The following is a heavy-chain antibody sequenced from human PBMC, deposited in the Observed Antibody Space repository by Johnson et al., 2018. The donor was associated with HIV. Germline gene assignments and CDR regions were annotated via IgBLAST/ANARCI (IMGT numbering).Heavy chain of an antibody. CDR3: ARGPWLSFDM. CDR2: INQDGSER. D-gene: IGHD6-19*01. CDR1: GFTFSNYW. V-gene: IGHV3-7*04. Sequence: VQLVESGGGLVQPGGSLRLSCAASGFTFSNYWMTWVRQAPGKGLEWVANINQDGSERYYVDSVKGRFTISRDNAKNSLYLQMNSLRADDTGVYYCARGPWLSFDMWGQGTMVTVSS. J-gene: IGHJ3*02.